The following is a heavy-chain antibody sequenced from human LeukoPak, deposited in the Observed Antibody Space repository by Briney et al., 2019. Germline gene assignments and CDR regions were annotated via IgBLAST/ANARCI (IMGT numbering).Heavy chain of an antibody. Sequence: PSETLSLTCSVSGGSISSYYWSWILQPPGKGLEWIGYIYYTGSTNYNPSLESRVTISIYTSKKQLSLKLRSVTAADTAVYYCARDRRESSKPNDAFDIWGQGTMVTVSS. CDR3: ARDRRESSKPNDAFDI. J-gene: IGHJ3*02. CDR1: GGSISSYY. V-gene: IGHV4-59*01. CDR2: IYYTGST. D-gene: IGHD4-11*01.